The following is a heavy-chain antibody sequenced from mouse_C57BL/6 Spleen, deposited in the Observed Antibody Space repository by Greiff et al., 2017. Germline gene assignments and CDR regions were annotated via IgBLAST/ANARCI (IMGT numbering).Heavy chain of an antibody. V-gene: IGHV1-50*01. J-gene: IGHJ1*03. CDR2: IDPSDSYT. CDR1: GYTFTSYW. Sequence: QVQLQQPGAELVKPGASVKLSCKASGYTFTSYWMQWVKQRPGQGLEWIGEIDPSDSYTNYTQKFKGKATLTVDKSSSTAYMQLSSLTSEDSAVYYCARVYGSGGSWYFEVWGTGTTVTVSS. CDR3: ARVYGSGGSWYFEV. D-gene: IGHD1-1*01.